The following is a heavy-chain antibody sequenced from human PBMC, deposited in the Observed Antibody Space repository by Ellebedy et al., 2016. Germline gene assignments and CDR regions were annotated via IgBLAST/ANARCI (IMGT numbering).Heavy chain of an antibody. J-gene: IGHJ4*02. CDR1: GGSISSYY. CDR2: IYYSGST. Sequence: SETLSLXXTVSGGSISSYYWSWIRQPPGKGLEWIGYIYYSGSTNYNPSLKSRVTISVDTSKNQFSLKLSSVTAADTAVYYCARSGNYYGSGESDYWGQGTLVTVSS. CDR3: ARSGNYYGSGESDY. V-gene: IGHV4-59*01. D-gene: IGHD3-10*01.